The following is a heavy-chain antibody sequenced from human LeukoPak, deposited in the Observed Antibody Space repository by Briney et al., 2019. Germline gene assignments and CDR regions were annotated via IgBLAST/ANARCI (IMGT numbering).Heavy chain of an antibody. Sequence: GASVNVSCKASGGTFSSYAISWVRQAPGQGLEWMGRIIPILGIANYAQKFQGRVTITADKSTSTAYMELSSLRSEDTAVYYCARLTGIAVAGTSWGQGILVTVSS. J-gene: IGHJ5*02. CDR1: GGTFSSYA. D-gene: IGHD6-19*01. CDR2: IIPILGIA. V-gene: IGHV1-69*04. CDR3: ARLTGIAVAGTS.